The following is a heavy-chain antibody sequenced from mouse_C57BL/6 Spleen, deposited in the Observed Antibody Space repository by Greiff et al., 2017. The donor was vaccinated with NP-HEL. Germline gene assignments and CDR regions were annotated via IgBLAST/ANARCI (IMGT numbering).Heavy chain of an antibody. CDR2: IDPNSGGT. CDR1: GYTFTSYW. J-gene: IGHJ2*01. CDR3: ATLEPLYYGSRGGY. V-gene: IGHV1-72*01. D-gene: IGHD1-1*01. Sequence: QVQLQQPGAELVKPGASVQLSCKASGYTFTSYWMHWVKQRPGRGLEWIGRIDPNSGGTKYNEKFKSKATLTVAKPSSTAYMQLSSLTSEDSAVYYCATLEPLYYGSRGGYWGQGTTLTVSS.